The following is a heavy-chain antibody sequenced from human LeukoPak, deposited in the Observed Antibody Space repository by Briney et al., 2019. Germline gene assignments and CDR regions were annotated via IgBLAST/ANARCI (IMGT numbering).Heavy chain of an antibody. D-gene: IGHD1-26*01. J-gene: IGHJ4*02. CDR1: GFTFTSSA. Sequence: SVKVSCKASGFTFTSSAMQWVRQARGQRLEWIGWIVVGSGNTNYAQKFQERVTITRDMSTSTAYMELSSLRSEDTAVYYCARDMESGSYSGDYWGQGTLVTVSS. V-gene: IGHV1-58*02. CDR2: IVVGSGNT. CDR3: ARDMESGSYSGDY.